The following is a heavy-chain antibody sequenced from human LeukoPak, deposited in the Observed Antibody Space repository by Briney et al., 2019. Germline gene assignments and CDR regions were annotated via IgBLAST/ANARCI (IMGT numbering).Heavy chain of an antibody. CDR3: AGDVRT. CDR2: IYRSGST. Sequence: SGTLSLTCAISGGAISSSDWWKWVRKPPGKGLEWIGEIYRSGSTTYNASLKSRVSISMDRSRNQFSLNLNSLTAADTAVYYCAGDVRTWGQGTLVTVSS. D-gene: IGHD1-14*01. CDR1: GGAISSSDW. V-gene: IGHV4-4*02. J-gene: IGHJ4*02.